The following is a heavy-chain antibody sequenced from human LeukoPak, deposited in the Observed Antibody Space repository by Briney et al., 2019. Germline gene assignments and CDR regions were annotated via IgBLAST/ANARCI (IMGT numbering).Heavy chain of an antibody. J-gene: IGHJ4*02. D-gene: IGHD5-24*01. Sequence: SETLSLTCAVYGGSFSGYYWSWIRQPPGKGLEWIGEINHSGSTNYNPSLKSRVTISVDTSKNQFSLKLSSVTAADTAVYYCARVDGYLHLNYFDYWGQGTLVTVSS. CDR2: INHSGST. CDR3: ARVDGYLHLNYFDY. CDR1: GGSFSGYY. V-gene: IGHV4-34*01.